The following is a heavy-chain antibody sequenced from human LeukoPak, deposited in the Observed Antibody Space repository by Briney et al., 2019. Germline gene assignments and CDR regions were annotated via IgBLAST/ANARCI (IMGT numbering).Heavy chain of an antibody. CDR3: ARGDSSGQYFY. CDR2: IIPIFGTA. V-gene: IGHV1-69*05. J-gene: IGHJ4*02. CDR1: GGTFSSYA. Sequence: ASVKVSCKASGGTFSSYAISWVRQAPGQGLEWMGGIIPIFGTANYAQKFQGRITITTDESTSTAYMELSSLRSEDTAVYYCARGDSSGQYFYWGQGTLVTVSS. D-gene: IGHD3-22*01.